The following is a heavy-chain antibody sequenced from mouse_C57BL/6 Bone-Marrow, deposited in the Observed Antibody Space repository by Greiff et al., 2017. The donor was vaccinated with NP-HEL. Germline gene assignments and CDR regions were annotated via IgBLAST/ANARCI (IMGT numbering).Heavy chain of an antibody. CDR1: GYTFTSYW. V-gene: IGHV1-69*01. Sequence: VQLQQPGAELVMPGASVKLSCKASGYTFTSYWMHWVKQRPGQGLEWIGEIDPSDSYTNYNQKFKGKSTLTVDKSYSTAYMQLSSLTSEDSAVYYCAREGDYYGSSYWFAYWGQGTLVTVSA. J-gene: IGHJ3*01. CDR3: AREGDYYGSSYWFAY. CDR2: IDPSDSYT. D-gene: IGHD1-1*01.